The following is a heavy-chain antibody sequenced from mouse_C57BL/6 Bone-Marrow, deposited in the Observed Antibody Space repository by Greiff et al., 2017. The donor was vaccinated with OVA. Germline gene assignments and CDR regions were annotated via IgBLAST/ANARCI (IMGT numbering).Heavy chain of an antibody. CDR1: GFNINDYY. J-gene: IGHJ4*01. Sequence: EVQLQQSGAELVKPGASVKLSCTASGFNINDYYMHWVKQRTEQGLEWIGRIDPEDGETKYAPKFQGKATITADTSSNTAYLQLSSLTSEDTAVDYCARENYGSSSHYAMDYWGQGTSVTVSS. V-gene: IGHV14-2*01. CDR3: ARENYGSSSHYAMDY. CDR2: IDPEDGET. D-gene: IGHD1-1*01.